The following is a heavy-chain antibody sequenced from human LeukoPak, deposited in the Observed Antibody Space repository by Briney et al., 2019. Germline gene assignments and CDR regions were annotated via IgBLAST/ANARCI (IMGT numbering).Heavy chain of an antibody. Sequence: GGSLRLSCVASGFTFSDAWMSWVRQAPGKGLEWVGRIKSKIDGGTIDYGAPVKGRFNISRDDSRNTLYLQMNRLKTEDTAVYYCTTRRQDGCWGQGTLVTVS. D-gene: IGHD6-25*01. V-gene: IGHV3-15*01. J-gene: IGHJ4*02. CDR1: GFTFSDAW. CDR3: TTRRQDGC. CDR2: IKSKIDGGTI.